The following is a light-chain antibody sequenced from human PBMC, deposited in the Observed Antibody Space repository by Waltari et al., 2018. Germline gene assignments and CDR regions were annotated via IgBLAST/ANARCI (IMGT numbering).Light chain of an antibody. CDR1: SSSIKTNP. J-gene: IGLJ2*01. CDR3: AVWDDSLDGLV. CDR2: SKN. V-gene: IGLV1-44*01. Sequence: QSALTQPPSASGTPGQRVTISCSGSSSSIKTNPVNWYQHLPGTAPKLLIYSKNQRTSGVPGRFSGSKSGTSASLAISGPQSEDEGDYYCAVWDDSLDGLVFGGGTKLTVL.